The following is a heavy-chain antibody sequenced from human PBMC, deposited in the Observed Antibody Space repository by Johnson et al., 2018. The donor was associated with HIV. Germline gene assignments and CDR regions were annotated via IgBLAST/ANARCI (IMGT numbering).Heavy chain of an antibody. CDR3: AKARGIVGATGAFDI. D-gene: IGHD1-26*01. CDR2: ISYDGSNK. CDR1: GFTFGDYA. Sequence: VQLVESGGGLVQPGRSLRLSCTASGFTFGDYAMSWVRQAPGKGLEWVADISYDGSNKYNADSVKGRCTITRENTKNTLYLQMNSLRAEDTAVYYCAKARGIVGATGAFDIWGQGTMVTVSS. J-gene: IGHJ3*02. V-gene: IGHV3-30-3*02.